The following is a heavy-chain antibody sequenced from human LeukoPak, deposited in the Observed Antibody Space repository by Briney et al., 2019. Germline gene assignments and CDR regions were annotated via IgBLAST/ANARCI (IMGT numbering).Heavy chain of an antibody. Sequence: SVKVSCKASGGTFSSYAISWVRQAPGQGLEWMGGIIPIFGTANYAQKFQGRVTITADESTSTAYMELSSLRSEDTAVYYCARDCVEMAKAPYAFDIWGQGTVVTVSS. CDR2: IIPIFGTA. J-gene: IGHJ3*02. CDR3: ARDCVEMAKAPYAFDI. CDR1: GGTFSSYA. V-gene: IGHV1-69*13. D-gene: IGHD5-24*01.